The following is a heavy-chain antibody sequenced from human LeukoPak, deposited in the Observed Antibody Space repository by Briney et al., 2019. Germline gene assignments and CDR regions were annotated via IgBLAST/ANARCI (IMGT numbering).Heavy chain of an antibody. J-gene: IGHJ6*03. CDR1: GFSVSTSGVG. D-gene: IGHD2-8*01. Sequence: SGPTLVQPTQTLTLTCSFSGFSVSTSGVGVGWIRRPPGKALEWLALIYWDDDKRYSPSLKTRLTITKDTSKNQVVLTMTNMDPVDTATYYCAHAYCTTSSCHPYYYHSMDVWGRGATVTVSS. CDR3: AHAYCTTSSCHPYYYHSMDV. CDR2: IYWDDDK. V-gene: IGHV2-5*02.